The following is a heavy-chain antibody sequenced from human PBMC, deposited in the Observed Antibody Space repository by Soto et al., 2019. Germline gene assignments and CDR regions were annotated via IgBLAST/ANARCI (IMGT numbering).Heavy chain of an antibody. CDR1: GGSISSYY. J-gene: IGHJ4*02. D-gene: IGHD3-22*01. Sequence: SETLSLTCTVSGGSISSYYWSWIRQPPGKGLEWIGYIYYSGSTNYNPSLKSRVTISVDTSKNQFSLKLSSVTAADTAVYYCARDSRIFYDSSGYHFDYWGQGTLVTVSS. V-gene: IGHV4-59*01. CDR3: ARDSRIFYDSSGYHFDY. CDR2: IYYSGST.